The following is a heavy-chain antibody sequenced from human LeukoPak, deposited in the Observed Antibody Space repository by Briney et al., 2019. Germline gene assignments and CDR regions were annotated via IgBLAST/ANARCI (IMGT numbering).Heavy chain of an antibody. J-gene: IGHJ6*03. Sequence: ASVKVSCKASGGTFSSYAISWVRQAPGQGLEWMGGIIPIFGTANYAQKFQGRVTITADESTSTAYMELSSLRSEDTAVYYCARGPLGLNYYYYYYMDVWGKGTTVTVSS. CDR1: GGTFSSYA. CDR3: ARGPLGLNYYYYYYMDV. CDR2: IIPIFGTA. V-gene: IGHV1-69*01.